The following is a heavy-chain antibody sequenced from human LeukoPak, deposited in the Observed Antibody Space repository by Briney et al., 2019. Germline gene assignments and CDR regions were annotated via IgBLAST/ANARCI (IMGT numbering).Heavy chain of an antibody. D-gene: IGHD3-22*01. J-gene: IGHJ4*02. V-gene: IGHV4-59*01. CDR2: IYYSGST. CDR1: GGSISSYY. Sequence: SETLSLTCTASGGSISSYYWNWIRQPPGKGLEWIGYIYYSGSTNYNPSLKSRVTTTVDTSKNQFSLKLSSVTAADTAVYYCARERLGYYDRSGLDYWGQGTLVTVSS. CDR3: ARERLGYYDRSGLDY.